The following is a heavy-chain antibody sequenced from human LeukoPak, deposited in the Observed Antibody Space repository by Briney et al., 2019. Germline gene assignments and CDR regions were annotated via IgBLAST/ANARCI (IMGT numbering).Heavy chain of an antibody. CDR1: GGSISSYY. CDR2: IHYSGST. CDR3: ARVGKIVGATYFDY. D-gene: IGHD1-26*01. V-gene: IGHV4-59*01. Sequence: SETLSLTCTVSGGSISSYYWSWIRQPPGKGLEWIGYIHYSGSTNYNPSLKSRVTISVDTSKNQFSLKLSSVTAADTAVYYCARVGKIVGATYFDYWGQGTLVTVSS. J-gene: IGHJ4*02.